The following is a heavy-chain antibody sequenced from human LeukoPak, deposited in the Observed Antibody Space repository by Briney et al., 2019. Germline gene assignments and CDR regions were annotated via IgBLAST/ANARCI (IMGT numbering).Heavy chain of an antibody. CDR2: IGSSGSAI. CDR1: GFTFSSYD. V-gene: IGHV3-48*03. Sequence: GGSLRLSCAASGFTFSSYDMNWVRQAPGKGLEWVSYIGSSGSAIYYADSVKGRFTISRDNAKNSLYLQMNSLSAEDTALYYCARVGYDWNVFYYWGQGTLVTVSS. D-gene: IGHD1-20*01. CDR3: ARVGYDWNVFYY. J-gene: IGHJ4*02.